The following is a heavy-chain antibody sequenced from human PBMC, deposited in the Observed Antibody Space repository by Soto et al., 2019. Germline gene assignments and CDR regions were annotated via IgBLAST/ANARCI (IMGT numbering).Heavy chain of an antibody. Sequence: PGGSLRLSCAASGFTFSSYGMHWVRQAPGKGLEWVAVISYDGSNKNYADSVKGRFTISRDNSKYTLYLQMNSLRAEDTAVYYCAQNYYDSSGYYWVDYWGHGTLVTVSS. V-gene: IGHV3-30*18. CDR3: AQNYYDSSGYYWVDY. J-gene: IGHJ4*01. CDR2: ISYDGSNK. CDR1: GFTFSSYG. D-gene: IGHD3-22*01.